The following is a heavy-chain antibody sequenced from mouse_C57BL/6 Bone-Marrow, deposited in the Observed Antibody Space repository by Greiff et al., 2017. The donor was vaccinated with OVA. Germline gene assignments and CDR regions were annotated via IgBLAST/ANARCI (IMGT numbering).Heavy chain of an antibody. CDR3: ARDTTVVAPFAY. Sequence: QVQLQQSGPELVTPGASVKISCKASGYAFSSSWMNWVKQRPGTGLEWIGRIYPRDGDPNYNGKFKGKATLTADKSSSTAYMLRSSLTSEDSAVYCCARDTTVVAPFAYWGQGTLVTVSA. CDR1: GYAFSSSW. CDR2: IYPRDGDP. J-gene: IGHJ3*01. D-gene: IGHD1-1*01. V-gene: IGHV1-82*01.